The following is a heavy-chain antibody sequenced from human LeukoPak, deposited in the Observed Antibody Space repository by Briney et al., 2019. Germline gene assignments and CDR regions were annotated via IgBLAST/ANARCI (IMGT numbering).Heavy chain of an antibody. D-gene: IGHD3-16*01. CDR1: GFTFAGYP. Sequence: GGSLRLSCAAFGFTFAGYPMSWVRQVPGKGLEWISGISASGGGTLYADSVEGRFTISRDDSKRMLYLQMSSLSAEDTAVYYCATPENGVSYYGMDVWGQGTTVTVSS. V-gene: IGHV3-23*01. CDR3: ATPENGVSYYGMDV. J-gene: IGHJ6*02. CDR2: ISASGGGT.